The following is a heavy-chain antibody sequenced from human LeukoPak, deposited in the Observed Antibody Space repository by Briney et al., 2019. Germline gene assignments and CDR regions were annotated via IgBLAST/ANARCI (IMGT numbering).Heavy chain of an antibody. D-gene: IGHD1-26*01. CDR3: VRSGTAFYFDC. Sequence: SETLSLTCVVYGASFSNYYWSWIRQPPGKGLEWIGEINHTGSTNYNPSLKSRVTISVDMSKNQFSLKLDSVTAADTAVYYCVRSGTAFYFDCWGQGTLVTVSS. CDR2: INHTGST. CDR1: GASFSNYY. J-gene: IGHJ4*01. V-gene: IGHV4-34*01.